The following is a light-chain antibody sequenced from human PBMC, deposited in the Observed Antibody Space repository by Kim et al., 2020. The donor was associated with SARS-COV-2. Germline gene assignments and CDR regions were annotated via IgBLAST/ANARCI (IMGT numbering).Light chain of an antibody. CDR1: QSISNY. Sequence: SLSPGERATLSCRASQSISNYLVWYQQKPGQPPRLLIYEASKRVTGIPARFSGSGTGTDFTLTISSLEPEDFVVYYCQQRIDWRSTFGQGTKLEIK. J-gene: IGKJ2*02. V-gene: IGKV3-11*01. CDR2: EAS. CDR3: QQRIDWRST.